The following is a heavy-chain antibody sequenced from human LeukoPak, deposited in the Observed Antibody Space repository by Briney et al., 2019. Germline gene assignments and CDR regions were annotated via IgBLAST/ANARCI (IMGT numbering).Heavy chain of an antibody. CDR1: GGSISSYY. J-gene: IGHJ4*01. CDR2: IYYSGST. D-gene: IGHD6-19*01. CDR3: ARGNRHPGIAVAVDFDY. V-gene: IGHV4-59*01. Sequence: PSESLSLTCTVSGGSISSYYWSWIRQPPGKGLEWIGYIYYSGSTNYNPSLKSRVTISVDTSKNQFSLKLSSVTAADTAVYYCARGNRHPGIAVAVDFDYWGQGTLVTVSS.